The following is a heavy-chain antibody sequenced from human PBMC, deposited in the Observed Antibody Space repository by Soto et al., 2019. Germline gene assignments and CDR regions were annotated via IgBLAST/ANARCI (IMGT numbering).Heavy chain of an antibody. J-gene: IGHJ5*02. D-gene: IGHD3-10*01. CDR3: ARDSNGSESYYNWFDP. CDR2: IYYSGST. Sequence: SETLSLTCTVSGGSISSYYWSWIRQPPGKGLEWIGYIYYSGSTNYNPSLKSRVTISVDTSKNQFSLKLSSVTAADTAVYYCARDSNGSESYYNWFDPWGQGTLVTVSS. V-gene: IGHV4-59*01. CDR1: GGSISSYY.